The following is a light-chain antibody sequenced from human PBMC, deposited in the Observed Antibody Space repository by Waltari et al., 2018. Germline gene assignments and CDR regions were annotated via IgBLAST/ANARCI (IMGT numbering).Light chain of an antibody. J-gene: IGLJ1*01. CDR3: SSCTTSSTYV. CDR1: SSDVGAYNH. Sequence: QSALTQTASVSGSPGQSITISCTGTSSDVGAYNHVSWYQQNPGKAPKVMIYYVSNRPSGVSNRVSCSKSGDTASLSISGLQAEDEADYYCSSCTTSSTYVFGTGTKVTVL. CDR2: YVS. V-gene: IGLV2-14*03.